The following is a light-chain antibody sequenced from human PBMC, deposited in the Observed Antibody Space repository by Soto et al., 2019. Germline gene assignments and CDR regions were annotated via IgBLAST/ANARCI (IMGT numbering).Light chain of an antibody. J-gene: IGLJ2*01. CDR1: SGDIGDYDF. CDR3: SSYAASSNFDVV. Sequence: QSVLTQPPSASGSPGQSVTISCTGTSGDIGDYDFVSWYQQYPGKAPKLIIYGVTKRPSGVPDRFSGSKSGNTASLTVSGLHAEDEADYYCSSYAASSNFDVVFGGGTKLTVL. V-gene: IGLV2-8*01. CDR2: GVT.